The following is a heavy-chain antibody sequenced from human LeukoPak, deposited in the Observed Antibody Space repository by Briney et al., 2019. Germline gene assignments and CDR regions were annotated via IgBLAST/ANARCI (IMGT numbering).Heavy chain of an antibody. V-gene: IGHV4-39*01. CDR2: VYYSGTP. CDR1: GGSISTTQYY. Sequence: SETLSLTCTVSGGSISTTQYYWGWIREPPGKELEWIGSVYYSGTPYYNPSLRSRVTISVDTSKNHFSLKLNSVTAADTAVYYCARHVPPKVYYASGRLDSFDYWGQGTLVAVSS. CDR3: ARHVPPKVYYASGRLDSFDY. J-gene: IGHJ4*02. D-gene: IGHD3-10*01.